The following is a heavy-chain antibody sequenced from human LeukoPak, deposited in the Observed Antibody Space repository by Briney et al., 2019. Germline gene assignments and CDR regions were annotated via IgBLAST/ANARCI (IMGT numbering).Heavy chain of an antibody. Sequence: GGSLRLSCAASGFTFSSYAMSWVRQAPGKGLEWVSAISGSGGSTYYADSVKGRFTISRDNSKNTLYLQMNSLRAEDTAVYYCAKGPRITMIVMVIPPLSPDYWGQGTLVTVSS. CDR3: AKGPRITMIVMVIPPLSPDY. J-gene: IGHJ4*02. CDR2: ISGSGGST. CDR1: GFTFSSYA. V-gene: IGHV3-23*01. D-gene: IGHD3-22*01.